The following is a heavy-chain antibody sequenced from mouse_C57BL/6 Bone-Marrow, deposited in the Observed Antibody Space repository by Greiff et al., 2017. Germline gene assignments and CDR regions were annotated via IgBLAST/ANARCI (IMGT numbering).Heavy chain of an antibody. CDR1: EYEFPSHD. CDR3: ARRPTGARDY. Sequence: EVHLVESGGGLVQPGESLKLSCESNEYEFPSHDMSWVRKTPEKRLELVAAINSAGGSTYYPDNMERRFIISRDNTKKTLYLQMSRLRSEDTALYYCARRPTGARDYWRQGTTLTVSS. V-gene: IGHV5-2*01. CDR2: INSAGGST. J-gene: IGHJ2*01.